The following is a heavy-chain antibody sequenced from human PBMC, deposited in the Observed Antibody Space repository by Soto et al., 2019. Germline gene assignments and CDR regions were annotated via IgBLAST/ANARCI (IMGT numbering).Heavy chain of an antibody. V-gene: IGHV4-38-2*01. J-gene: IGHJ4*02. CDR3: ARALSGGSYYFDY. Sequence: QVQLQESGPGLVKPSETLSLTCAVSGYSISSGYYWGWIRQPPGKGLEWIGSIYHSGSTYYNPSLKSRVTISVDTSKNQFSLKLSSVTAADTAVYYCARALSGGSYYFDYWGQGTLVTVSS. CDR1: GYSISSGYY. CDR2: IYHSGST. D-gene: IGHD2-15*01.